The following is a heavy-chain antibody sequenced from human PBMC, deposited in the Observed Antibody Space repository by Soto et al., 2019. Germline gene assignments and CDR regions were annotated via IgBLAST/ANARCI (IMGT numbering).Heavy chain of an antibody. D-gene: IGHD3-10*01. CDR2: MNPYSGDT. CDR3: ARGSPGPVDH. CDR1: GYTFTNFH. Sequence: QVQLVQSGAEVRKPGASVKVSCKASGYTFTNFHFNWVRQATGQGLEWIGWMNPYSGDTGYAQNFQGRVTMTRDTSINTAYMEMTSLTSDDTAVYYCARGSPGPVDHSGQGTPVTVSS. V-gene: IGHV1-8*02. J-gene: IGHJ4*02.